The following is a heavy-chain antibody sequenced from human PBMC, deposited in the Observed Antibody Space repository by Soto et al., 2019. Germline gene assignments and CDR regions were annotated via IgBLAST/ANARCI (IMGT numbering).Heavy chain of an antibody. D-gene: IGHD3-9*01. Sequence: ASVKVSCKVSGYTLTELSMHWVRQAPGKGLEWMGGFDPEDGETIYAQKFQGRVTMTEDTSTDTAYVELSSLRSEDTAVYYCATGPILRYFDWSNWFDPWGQGTLVTVSS. V-gene: IGHV1-24*01. J-gene: IGHJ5*02. CDR1: GYTLTELS. CDR2: FDPEDGET. CDR3: ATGPILRYFDWSNWFDP.